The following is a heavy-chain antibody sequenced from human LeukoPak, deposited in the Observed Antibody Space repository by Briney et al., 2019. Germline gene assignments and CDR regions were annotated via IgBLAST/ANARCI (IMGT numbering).Heavy chain of an antibody. CDR3: AKAYGSGSYIAFDI. V-gene: IGHV3-43*02. J-gene: IGHJ3*02. CDR2: ISGDGGST. Sequence: PGGSLRLSCAASGFTFDDYAMHWIRQAPGKGLEWVSLISGDGGSTYYADSVKGRFTISRDNSKNSLYLQMNSLRTEDTALYYCAKAYGSGSYIAFDIWGQGTMVTVSS. D-gene: IGHD3-10*01. CDR1: GFTFDDYA.